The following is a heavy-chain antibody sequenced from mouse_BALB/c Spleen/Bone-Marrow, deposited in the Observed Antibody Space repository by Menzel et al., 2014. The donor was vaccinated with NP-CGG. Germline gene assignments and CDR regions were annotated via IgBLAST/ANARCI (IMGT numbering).Heavy chain of an antibody. V-gene: IGHV14-3*02. CDR3: ASYVYGYYFDY. Sequence: LVESGAELVKPGASVKLSCTASGFNVKDTYIHWVKQRPEQGLEWIGRIDPANGNTKYDPKFQGKATITADTSSNTAYLQLSSLTSEDTAVYYRASYVYGYYFDYWGQGTTLTVSS. CDR2: IDPANGNT. CDR1: GFNVKDTY. J-gene: IGHJ2*01. D-gene: IGHD2-2*01.